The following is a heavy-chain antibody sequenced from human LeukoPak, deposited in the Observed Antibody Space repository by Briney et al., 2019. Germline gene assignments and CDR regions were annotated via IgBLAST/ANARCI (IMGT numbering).Heavy chain of an antibody. J-gene: IGHJ4*02. V-gene: IGHV4-30-4*08. CDR2: IYYSGST. D-gene: IGHD2-2*01. Sequence: SETLSLTCTVSGGSISSGDYYWSWIRQPPGKGLEWIGYIYYSGSTYYNPSLKSRVTISVDTSKNQFSLKLSSVTAADTAVYYCARNGRQLPFDYWGQGTLVTVSS. CDR3: ARNGRQLPFDY. CDR1: GGSISSGDYY.